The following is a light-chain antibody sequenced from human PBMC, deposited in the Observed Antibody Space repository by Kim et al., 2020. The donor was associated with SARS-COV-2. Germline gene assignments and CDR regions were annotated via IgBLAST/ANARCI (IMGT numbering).Light chain of an antibody. V-gene: IGLV3-21*04. J-gene: IGLJ1*01. Sequence: YELTQPPSVSVAPGKTARITCGGNNIGSKSVHWYQQKPGQAPVLVIYYDSDRPSGIPERFSGSNSGNTATLTISRVEAGDEAHYYCQVWDSSSDPYVFGTGTKVTVL. CDR2: YDS. CDR3: QVWDSSSDPYV. CDR1: NIGSKS.